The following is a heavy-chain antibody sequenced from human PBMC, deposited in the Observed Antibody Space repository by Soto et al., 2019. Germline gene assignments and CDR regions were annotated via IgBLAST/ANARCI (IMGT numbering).Heavy chain of an antibody. CDR1: GFTFSNAW. V-gene: IGHV3-15*01. CDR2: IKSNTDGGTT. CDR3: TSDQVVVISTTRGSSWFDP. J-gene: IGHJ5*02. D-gene: IGHD2-2*01. Sequence: EVQLVESGGGLVKPGGSLRLSCAASGFTFSNAWMSRVRQAPGKGLEWVGRIKSNTDGGTTDYAAPVKGRFTISRDDSKDTVYLQLNSLKTEDTAVYYCTSDQVVVISTTRGSSWFDPWGQGTLVTVSS.